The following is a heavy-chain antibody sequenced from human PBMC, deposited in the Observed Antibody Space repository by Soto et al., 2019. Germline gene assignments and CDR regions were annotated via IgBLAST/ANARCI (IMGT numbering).Heavy chain of an antibody. V-gene: IGHV3-48*01. J-gene: IGHJ4*02. Sequence: EVQLVESGGGLVQPGGSLRLSCAASGFTFSSYSMNWVRQAPGKGLEWVSYISSSSSTIYYADSVKGRFTISRDNAKNSLYLQMNSLRAEDTAVYYCARMVAPQRDYWGQGTLVTVSS. CDR1: GFTFSSYS. D-gene: IGHD2-15*01. CDR2: ISSSSSTI. CDR3: ARMVAPQRDY.